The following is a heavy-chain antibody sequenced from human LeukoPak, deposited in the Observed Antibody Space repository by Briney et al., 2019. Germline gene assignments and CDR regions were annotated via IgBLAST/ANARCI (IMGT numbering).Heavy chain of an antibody. CDR2: IKQDGGET. CDR3: ASGFGFDCSSTSCSYFDY. D-gene: IGHD2-2*01. Sequence: GGSLRLSCAASGFTFSSYWMSWVRQAPGKGLEWVANIKQDGGETYYVESLKGRFTISRDNATNSLYLQMNSLRAEDTAVYYCASGFGFDCSSTSCSYFDYWGQGTPVTASS. V-gene: IGHV3-7*01. CDR1: GFTFSSYW. J-gene: IGHJ4*02.